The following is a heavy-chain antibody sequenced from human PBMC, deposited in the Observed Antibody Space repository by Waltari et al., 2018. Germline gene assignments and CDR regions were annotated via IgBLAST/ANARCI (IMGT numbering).Heavy chain of an antibody. CDR2: IIPSVGTA. J-gene: IGHJ4*02. D-gene: IGHD2-15*01. V-gene: IGHV1-69*05. CDR1: GGTFSSYA. Sequence: QVQLVQSGAEVKKPGSSVKVSCKASGGTFSSYAISWVRQAPGQGLEWMGRIIPSVGTANYAQKFQGRVTITTDESTSTAYMELSSLRSEDTAVYYCARDKGCSGGSCLYYFDYWGQGTLVTVSS. CDR3: ARDKGCSGGSCLYYFDY.